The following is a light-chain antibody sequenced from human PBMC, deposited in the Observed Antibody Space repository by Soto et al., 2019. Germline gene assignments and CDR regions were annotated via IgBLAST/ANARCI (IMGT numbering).Light chain of an antibody. CDR2: GAS. CDR3: QKYDSAPLT. CDR1: QDIGHS. V-gene: IGKV1-27*01. Sequence: DIQMTQSPSSLSAAVGDRVTIICRASQDIGHSLAWYQQKPGKPIKLLIYGASTLQSGVPSRSSGSGSGTDFTLTISSLQPEDVASYYCQKYDSAPLTFGGGTKVQIK. J-gene: IGKJ4*01.